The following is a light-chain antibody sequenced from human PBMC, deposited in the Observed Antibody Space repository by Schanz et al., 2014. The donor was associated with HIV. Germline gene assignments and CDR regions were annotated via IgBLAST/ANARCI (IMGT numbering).Light chain of an antibody. Sequence: DIQMAQSPSSLSASVGDRVTITCRASQSISSWLAWYQQRPGKAPNLLIYKASSLEVGVPSRFSGSGSGTEFTLTISSLRPDDFGTYFCHQYDSSSWTFGQGTKVEIK. CDR1: QSISSW. CDR2: KAS. CDR3: HQYDSSSWT. V-gene: IGKV1-5*03. J-gene: IGKJ1*01.